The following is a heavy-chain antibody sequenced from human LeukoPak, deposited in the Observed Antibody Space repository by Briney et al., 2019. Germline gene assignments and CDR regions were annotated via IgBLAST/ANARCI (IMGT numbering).Heavy chain of an antibody. Sequence: GSLRLSCAASGFTFSDYWSWIRQPPGKGLEWIGEINHSGSTNYNPSLKSRVTISVDTSKNQFSLKLSSVTAADTAVYYCARGRVYYGSGSYSADFDYWGQGTLVTVSS. D-gene: IGHD3-10*01. CDR2: INHSGST. V-gene: IGHV4-34*01. J-gene: IGHJ4*02. CDR3: ARGRVYYGSGSYSADFDY. CDR1: GFTFSDY.